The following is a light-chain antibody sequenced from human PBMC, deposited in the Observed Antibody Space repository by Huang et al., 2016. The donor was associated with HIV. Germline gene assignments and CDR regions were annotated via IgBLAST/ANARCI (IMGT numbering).Light chain of an antibody. J-gene: IGKJ2*01. CDR3: QQSYNIPRT. Sequence: DIQMTQAPSSLPAPVGDRVIITCRASQIINRYLNWYQQMSGRAPKLLISGASTLQGGVSPRFSGSGSGTDFTLTITDVQPEDSATYFCQQSYNIPRTFGQGTLLEI. CDR1: QIINRY. CDR2: GAS. V-gene: IGKV1-39*01.